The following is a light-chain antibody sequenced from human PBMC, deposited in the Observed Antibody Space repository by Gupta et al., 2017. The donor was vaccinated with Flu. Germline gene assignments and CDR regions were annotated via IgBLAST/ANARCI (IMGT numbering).Light chain of an antibody. V-gene: IGKV3-15*01. Sequence: ATLSVSPAERSTLSCRASQSVSSKLAWYQQKPGQAPRLLIYGASTRATGIPARFSGSGSGTEFTLTISSLQSEDFAVYYCQQYNNWPPLTFGGGTKVEIK. CDR1: QSVSSK. J-gene: IGKJ4*01. CDR2: GAS. CDR3: QQYNNWPPLT.